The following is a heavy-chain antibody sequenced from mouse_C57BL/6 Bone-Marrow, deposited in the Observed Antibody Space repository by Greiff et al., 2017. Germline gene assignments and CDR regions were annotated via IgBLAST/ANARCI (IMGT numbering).Heavy chain of an antibody. J-gene: IGHJ2*01. V-gene: IGHV1-69*01. CDR2: IDPSDSYT. Sequence: QVQLQQPGAELVMPGASVKLSCKASGYTFTSYWMHWVKQRPGQGLEWIGEIDPSDSYTNYNQKFKGKSTLTVDKSSSTAYMQLSSLTSEDSAVYECAREGRYYFDYWGQGTTLTVSS. D-gene: IGHD1-1*01. CDR1: GYTFTSYW. CDR3: AREGRYYFDY.